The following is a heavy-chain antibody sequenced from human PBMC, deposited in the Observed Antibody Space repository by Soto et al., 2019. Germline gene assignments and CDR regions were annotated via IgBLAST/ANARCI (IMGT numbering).Heavy chain of an antibody. CDR2: IKNKDNRYTT. D-gene: IGHD1-26*01. Sequence: GGSLRLSCEASGFTFSDHYMDWVRQAPGKGLEWVGRIKNKDNRYTTEYAPSVKGRFTISRDDSKNSLYLQMNSLKAEDTALYYCARVRLGATTRYFDYWGRGTLVTVSS. V-gene: IGHV3-72*01. CDR1: GFTFSDHY. CDR3: ARVRLGATTRYFDY. J-gene: IGHJ4*02.